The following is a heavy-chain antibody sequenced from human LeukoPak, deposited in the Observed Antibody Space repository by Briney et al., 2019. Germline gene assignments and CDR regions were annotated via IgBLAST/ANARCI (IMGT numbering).Heavy chain of an antibody. D-gene: IGHD5-24*01. CDR1: GFTFSSCG. CDR2: ISGSGGST. J-gene: IGHJ6*03. V-gene: IGHV3-23*01. CDR3: AKPCRDGYPRYYYYDMDV. Sequence: GGSLSLSCAASGFTFSSCGKSWVRQAPGKGVEWVSAISGSGGSTYYADSVKGRFTISRDNSKNTLYLQMNSLRAEDTAVYYCAKPCRDGYPRYYYYDMDVWGKGTTVTISS.